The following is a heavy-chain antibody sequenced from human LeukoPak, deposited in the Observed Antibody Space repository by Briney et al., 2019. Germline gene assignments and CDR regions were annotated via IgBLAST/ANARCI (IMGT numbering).Heavy chain of an antibody. D-gene: IGHD2-15*01. CDR2: INHSGST. Sequence: SETLSLTCAVYGGSFSGYYWSWIRQPPGKGLEWIGEINHSGSTYYNPSLKSRVTISVDTSKNQFSLKLSSVTAADTAVYYCARDIRHCSGGSCYLNYFDYWGQGTLVTVSS. J-gene: IGHJ4*02. V-gene: IGHV4-34*01. CDR1: GGSFSGYY. CDR3: ARDIRHCSGGSCYLNYFDY.